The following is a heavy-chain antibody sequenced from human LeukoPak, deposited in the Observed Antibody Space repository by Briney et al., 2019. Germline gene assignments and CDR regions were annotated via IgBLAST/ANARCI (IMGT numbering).Heavy chain of an antibody. CDR1: GYTFTSYD. D-gene: IGHD2-15*01. V-gene: IGHV1-8*01. Sequence: GASVKVSCKASGYTFTSYDINWVRQATGQGLEWMGWMNPNSGNTGYAQKFQGRVTMTRNTSISTAYMELSSLRSEDTAVYYCAKMGGYCSGGSCYSSAFDIWGQGTMVTVSS. J-gene: IGHJ3*02. CDR2: MNPNSGNT. CDR3: AKMGGYCSGGSCYSSAFDI.